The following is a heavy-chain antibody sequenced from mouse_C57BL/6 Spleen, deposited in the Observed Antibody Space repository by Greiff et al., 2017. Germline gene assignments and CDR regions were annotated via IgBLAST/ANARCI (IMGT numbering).Heavy chain of an antibody. V-gene: IGHV1-11*01. J-gene: IGHJ4*01. D-gene: IGHD3-2*02. CDR1: GYTFTDHI. CDR3: GRGGAAQAKDAMDY. CDR2: IYPVSGET. Sequence: VQLQQSGAELASPGASVTLSCKASGYTFTDHIMNWVKKRPGPGLEWIGRIYPVSGETNYNPKFMGTAPFSVDRSSSTVYMVLNSLTSEDPAVYYGGRGGAAQAKDAMDYWGQGTSVTVSS.